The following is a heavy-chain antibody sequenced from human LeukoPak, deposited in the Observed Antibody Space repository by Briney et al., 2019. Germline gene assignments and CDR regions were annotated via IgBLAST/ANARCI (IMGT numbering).Heavy chain of an antibody. J-gene: IGHJ4*02. Sequence: SWVRQAPGKGLEWIGYIYYSGSTYYNPSLKSRVTISEDTSKNQFSLKLSSVTAADTAVYYCASRIGYSYGIDYWGQGTLVTVSS. V-gene: IGHV4-31*02. CDR2: IYYSGST. D-gene: IGHD5-18*01. CDR3: ASRIGYSYGIDY.